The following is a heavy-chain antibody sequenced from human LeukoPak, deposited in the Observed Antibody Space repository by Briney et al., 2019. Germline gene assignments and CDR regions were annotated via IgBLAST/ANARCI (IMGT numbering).Heavy chain of an antibody. CDR3: AKNYYDSSGYYYPSYYYYMDV. CDR1: GFTFSTCA. CDR2: ISGGAVSI. D-gene: IGHD3-22*01. J-gene: IGHJ6*03. V-gene: IGHV3-23*01. Sequence: GGSLRLSCAVSGFTFSTCAMSWVRQAPGKGLEWVSVISGGAVSIYYADSVKGRFTISRDNSNNTLYLQMNSLRAEDTAVCYCAKNYYDSSGYYYPSYYYYMDVWGKGTTVTVSS.